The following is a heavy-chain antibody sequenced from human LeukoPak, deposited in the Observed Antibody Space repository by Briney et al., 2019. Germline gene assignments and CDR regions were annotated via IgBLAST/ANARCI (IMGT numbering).Heavy chain of an antibody. J-gene: IGHJ5*02. CDR2: INPNGGST. D-gene: IGHD1-1*01. CDR1: GYTFTSYY. Sequence: ASVKVSCKASGYTFTSYYMHWVRQAPGQGGEWMGIINPNGGSTTYAQKFQGRVTMTSETSTSTVYMELSSLRSEDTAVYYCAILRYNWNNLDPWGQGTLVTVSS. CDR3: AILRYNWNNLDP. V-gene: IGHV1-46*01.